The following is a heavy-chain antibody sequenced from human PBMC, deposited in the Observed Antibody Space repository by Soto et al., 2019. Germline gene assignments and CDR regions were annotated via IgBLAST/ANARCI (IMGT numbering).Heavy chain of an antibody. CDR2: ISGSGDST. D-gene: IGHD3-10*01. V-gene: IGHV3-23*01. CDR3: AKCHYYSDSGSFCDY. CDR1: GVTLSRYG. Sequence: ARGALRLPSGGSGVTLSRYGQSWGRLAPGKGLEWDSSISGSGDSTYYADSVKGRFTISRDNSKNTLYLQMNSLRADDTAVYHCAKCHYYSDSGSFCDYWGQGTLVTVSS. J-gene: IGHJ4*02.